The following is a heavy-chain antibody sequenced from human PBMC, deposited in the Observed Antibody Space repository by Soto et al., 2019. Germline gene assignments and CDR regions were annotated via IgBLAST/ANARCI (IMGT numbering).Heavy chain of an antibody. Sequence: GGSLRLSCSASGFIFSDHYMDWVRQAPGQGLEWVGRSGIKVNTYTTEYAASVKGRFTISRADSKNSLYLQMNSLRAEDTAGYYCARDRMGSGWNAFASWGQGTTVTVSS. V-gene: IGHV3-72*01. CDR2: SGIKVNTYTT. CDR1: GFIFSDHY. D-gene: IGHD6-19*01. CDR3: ARDRMGSGWNAFAS. J-gene: IGHJ3*02.